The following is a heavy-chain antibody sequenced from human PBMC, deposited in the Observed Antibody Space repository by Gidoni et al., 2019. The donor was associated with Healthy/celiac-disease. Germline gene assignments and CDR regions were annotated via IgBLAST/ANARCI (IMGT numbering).Heavy chain of an antibody. CDR2: INPSGGST. Sequence: QVQLVQSGAEVKKPGASVKVSCKASGYTFPSYYMHWVRQAPGQGLEWMGIINPSGGSTSYAQKFQGRVTMTRDTSTSTVYMELSSLRSEDTAVYYCASNRGGGSCYSLCEYWGQGTLVTVSS. D-gene: IGHD2-15*01. V-gene: IGHV1-46*03. CDR3: ASNRGGGSCYSLCEY. CDR1: GYTFPSYY. J-gene: IGHJ4*02.